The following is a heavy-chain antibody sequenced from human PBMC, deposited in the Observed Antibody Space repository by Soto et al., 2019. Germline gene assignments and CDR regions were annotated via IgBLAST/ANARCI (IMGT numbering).Heavy chain of an antibody. D-gene: IGHD3-10*01. CDR1: GFTFSSDS. CDR3: ARVEYYYGSGSYYSLDTVYFDY. J-gene: IGHJ4*02. V-gene: IGHV3-48*02. Sequence: EVQLVESGGGLVQPGGSLRLSCAASGFTFSSDSMNWVRQAPGKGLEWVSYISSSSSTIYYADSVKGRFTISRDNAKNSLYLQMNSLRDEDTAVYYCARVEYYYGSGSYYSLDTVYFDYWGQGTLVTVSS. CDR2: ISSSSSTI.